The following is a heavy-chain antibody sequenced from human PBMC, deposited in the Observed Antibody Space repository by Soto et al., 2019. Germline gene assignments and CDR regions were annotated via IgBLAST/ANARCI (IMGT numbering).Heavy chain of an antibody. D-gene: IGHD3-22*01. Sequence: GSLRLSCAASGVNFSSYAMNWVRQAPGKGLEWVSTISDTGGGTFYAGSVKGRFTISRDNSKNTLYLQMHSLRADDSAIYFCAVGRHKTSGSNTWFDPWGRGTLVTVSS. CDR3: AVGRHKTSGSNTWFDP. CDR1: GVNFSSYA. CDR2: ISDTGGGT. V-gene: IGHV3-23*01. J-gene: IGHJ5*02.